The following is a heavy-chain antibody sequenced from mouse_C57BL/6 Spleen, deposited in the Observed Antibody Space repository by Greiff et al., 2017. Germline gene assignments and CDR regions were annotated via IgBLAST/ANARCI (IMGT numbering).Heavy chain of an antibody. D-gene: IGHD2-1*01. J-gene: IGHJ2*01. CDR3: ARRGIYYGNYAY. Sequence: QVQLQQPGAELVKPGASVKLSCTASGYTFTSYWMQWVKQRPGQGLEWIGEIDPSDSYTNYNPKFKGKATLTVDTSSSTAYMQLSSLKSADSAVYYCARRGIYYGNYAYWGQGTTLTVSS. CDR1: GYTFTSYW. CDR2: IDPSDSYT. V-gene: IGHV1-50*01.